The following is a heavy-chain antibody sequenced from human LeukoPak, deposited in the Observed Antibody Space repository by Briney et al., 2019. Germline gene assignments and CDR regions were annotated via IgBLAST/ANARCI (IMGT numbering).Heavy chain of an antibody. CDR2: ISAYNGNT. Sequence: ASVKVSCKASGYTFTSYGISWVRQAPGQELEWMGWISAYNGNTNYAQKLQGRVTMTTDTSTSTAYIELRSLRSDDTAVYYCARNTRKYSGYDYAYWGQGPLVPVSS. D-gene: IGHD5-12*01. CDR3: ARNTRKYSGYDYAY. J-gene: IGHJ4*02. V-gene: IGHV1-18*01. CDR1: GYTFTSYG.